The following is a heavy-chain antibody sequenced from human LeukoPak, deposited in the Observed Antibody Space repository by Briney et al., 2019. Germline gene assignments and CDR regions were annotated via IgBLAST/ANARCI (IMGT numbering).Heavy chain of an antibody. CDR2: IRYDGNNK. CDR1: RFTFSTYG. CDR3: ARDRHVYYDILTGYASYFEY. Sequence: GGSLRLSCAASRFTFSTYGMHWVRQAPGKGLEWVAFIRYDGNNKFYADSVKGRFTISRDNSKNTLYLQMNSLRPEDTAVYYCARDRHVYYDILTGYASYFEYWGQGALVTVSS. V-gene: IGHV3-30*02. J-gene: IGHJ4*02. D-gene: IGHD3-9*01.